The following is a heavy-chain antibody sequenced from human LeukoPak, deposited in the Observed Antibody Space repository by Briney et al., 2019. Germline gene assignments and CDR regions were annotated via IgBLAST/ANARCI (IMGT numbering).Heavy chain of an antibody. CDR2: ITSSSGHT. Sequence: PGGSLRLSCAASGFTFDSYGMSWVRQAPGKGLEWVSAITSSSGHTYYADSVKGRFTISRDNSRNTLYLQMNSLRTEDTAVYYCAKDGTGCGGDCYSDYWGQGSLVTVSS. V-gene: IGHV3-23*01. D-gene: IGHD2-21*02. J-gene: IGHJ4*02. CDR3: AKDGTGCGGDCYSDY. CDR1: GFTFDSYG.